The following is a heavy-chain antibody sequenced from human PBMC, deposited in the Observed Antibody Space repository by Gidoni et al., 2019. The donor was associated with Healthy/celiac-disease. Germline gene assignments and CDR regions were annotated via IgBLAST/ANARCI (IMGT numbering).Heavy chain of an antibody. CDR2: ISGSGGST. CDR1: GFTLSSYA. CDR3: AKRAVRGVNFHIGY. V-gene: IGHV3-23*01. J-gene: IGHJ4*02. Sequence: EVQLLESGGGLVQPGGSLRLSCAASGFTLSSYALCWVRPAPGKGLEWVSAISGSGGSTYYADSVKGRFTISRDNSKNTLYLQMNSLRAEDTAVYYCAKRAVRGVNFHIGYWGQGTLVTVSS. D-gene: IGHD3-10*01.